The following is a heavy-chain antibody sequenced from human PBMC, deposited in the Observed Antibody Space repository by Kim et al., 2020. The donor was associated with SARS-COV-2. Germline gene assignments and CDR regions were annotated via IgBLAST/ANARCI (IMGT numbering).Heavy chain of an antibody. CDR2: INHSGST. Sequence: SETLSLTCAVYGGSFSGYYWSWIRQPPGKGLEWIGEINHSGSTNYNPSLKSRVTISVDTSKNQFSLKLSSVTAADTAVYYCAGELYQLPYYFDYWGQGTLVTVSS. J-gene: IGHJ4*02. V-gene: IGHV4-34*01. D-gene: IGHD2-2*01. CDR1: GGSFSGYY. CDR3: AGELYQLPYYFDY.